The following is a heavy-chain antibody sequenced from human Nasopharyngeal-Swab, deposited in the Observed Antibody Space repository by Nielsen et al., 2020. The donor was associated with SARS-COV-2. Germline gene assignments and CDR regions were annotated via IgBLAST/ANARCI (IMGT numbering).Heavy chain of an antibody. CDR1: GGSISSSSYY. CDR3: ARGPLLLRYDFWSGYWKGYYYYGMDV. D-gene: IGHD3-3*01. J-gene: IGHJ6*02. Sequence: SKTLSLTCTVSGGSISSSSYYWGWIRQPPGKGLERIGSIYFSGSTYYNPSLNSRVTISVDTSKNQFSLKLSSVTAADTALYYCARGPLLLRYDFWSGYWKGYYYYGMDVWGQGTTVTVSS. V-gene: IGHV4-39*07. CDR2: IYFSGST.